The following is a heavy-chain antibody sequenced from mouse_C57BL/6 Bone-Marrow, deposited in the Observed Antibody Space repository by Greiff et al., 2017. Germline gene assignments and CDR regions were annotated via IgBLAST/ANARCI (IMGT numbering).Heavy chain of an antibody. V-gene: IGHV1-81*01. CDR3: ARSDYGSSPHWYFDV. J-gene: IGHJ1*03. Sequence: VQLVESGAELARPGASVKLSCKASGYTFTSYGISWVKQRTGQGLEWIGVIYPRSGNTSYNEKFKGKATLTADKSSSTAYMELRSLTSEDAAVYFCARSDYGSSPHWYFDVWGTGTTVTVSS. D-gene: IGHD1-1*01. CDR1: GYTFTSYG. CDR2: IYPRSGNT.